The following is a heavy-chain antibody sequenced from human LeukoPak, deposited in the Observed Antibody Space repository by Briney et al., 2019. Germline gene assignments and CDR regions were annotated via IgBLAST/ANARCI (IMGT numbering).Heavy chain of an antibody. J-gene: IGHJ4*02. Sequence: PGGSLRLSCAASGFTVGSNYMSWVRQAPGKGLEWVSVIYSGGSTYYADSVKGRFTISRDNAKNSLYLQMNSLRAEDTALYYCARVTRYSSSSEIGDFDYWAREPWSPSPQ. CDR3: ARVTRYSSSSEIGDFDY. CDR1: GFTVGSNY. CDR2: IYSGGST. D-gene: IGHD6-6*01. V-gene: IGHV3-66*01.